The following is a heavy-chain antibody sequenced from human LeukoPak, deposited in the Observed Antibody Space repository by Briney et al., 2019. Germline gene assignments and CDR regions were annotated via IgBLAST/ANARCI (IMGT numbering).Heavy chain of an antibody. V-gene: IGHV3-23*01. CDR1: GFTFSSYA. D-gene: IGHD3-16*01. CDR3: AKDQSDGITTPATFVDY. J-gene: IGHJ4*02. Sequence: GGSLRLSCAASGFTFSSYAMSWVRQAPGKGLEWVSAISGSGGSTYYADSVKGRFTISRDNSKNRLYLQMNSLRAEDTAVYYCAKDQSDGITTPATFVDYWGQGTLVTVSS. CDR2: ISGSGGST.